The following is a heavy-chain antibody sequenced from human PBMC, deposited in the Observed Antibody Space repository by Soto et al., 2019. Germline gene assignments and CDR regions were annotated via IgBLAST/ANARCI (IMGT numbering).Heavy chain of an antibody. CDR1: GYTFTSYG. CDR2: ISAYNGNT. V-gene: IGHV1-18*01. D-gene: IGHD3-3*01. J-gene: IGHJ6*02. Sequence: ASVKVSCKASGYTFTSYGISWVLQAPGQGLEWMGWISAYNGNTNYAQKLQGRVTMTTDTSTSTAYMELRSLRSDDTAVYYCARTNYEFWTSSGVGMDVWGQGTTVTVSS. CDR3: ARTNYEFWTSSGVGMDV.